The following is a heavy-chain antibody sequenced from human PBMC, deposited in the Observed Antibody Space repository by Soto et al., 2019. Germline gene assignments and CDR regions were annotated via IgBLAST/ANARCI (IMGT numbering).Heavy chain of an antibody. Sequence: QPGGSLRLSCAASGFTFSSYEMNWVRQAPGKGLEWVSYISSSGSTIYYADSVKGRFTISRDNAKNSLYLQMNSLRAEDTAVYYCAREGMIESKMDVWGQGTTVTVSS. CDR3: AREGMIESKMDV. D-gene: IGHD3-22*01. V-gene: IGHV3-48*03. CDR1: GFTFSSYE. J-gene: IGHJ6*02. CDR2: ISSSGSTI.